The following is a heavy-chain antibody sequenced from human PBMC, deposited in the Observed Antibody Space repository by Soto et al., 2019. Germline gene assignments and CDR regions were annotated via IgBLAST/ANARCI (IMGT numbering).Heavy chain of an antibody. D-gene: IGHD3-10*01. Sequence: EVQLVESGGGLVQPGRSLRLSCEASGFTFEDYAMHWVGQAPGKGRGWVSGISWNSGSIGYADSVKGRFTISRDNAKNSLYLQMNSLRAEDTALYYCARDPYYYGSGSYYAKGDYYYYMDVWGKGTTVTVSS. V-gene: IGHV3-9*01. CDR2: ISWNSGSI. J-gene: IGHJ6*03. CDR3: ARDPYYYGSGSYYAKGDYYYYMDV. CDR1: GFTFEDYA.